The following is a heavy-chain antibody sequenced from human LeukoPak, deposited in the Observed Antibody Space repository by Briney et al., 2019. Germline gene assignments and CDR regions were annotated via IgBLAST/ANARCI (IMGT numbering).Heavy chain of an antibody. Sequence: KASETLSLTCTVSGVSITSYYWSWIRQPPGKGLEWIGYISYSGSTNYNPSLKSRITILVDTSKNQFSLKLSSVTAADTAVYYCARDQGYLDFWGQGTLVTVSS. CDR2: ISYSGST. V-gene: IGHV4-59*01. CDR1: GVSITSYY. CDR3: ARDQGYLDF. D-gene: IGHD2-15*01. J-gene: IGHJ4*02.